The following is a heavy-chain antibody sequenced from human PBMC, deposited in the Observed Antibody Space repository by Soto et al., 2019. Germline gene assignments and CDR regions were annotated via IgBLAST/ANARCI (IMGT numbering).Heavy chain of an antibody. V-gene: IGHV3-15*07. J-gene: IGHJ4*02. Sequence: GGSLRLSCAASGFTFSNAWMNWVRQAPGKGLEWVGRIKSKTDGGTTDYAAPVKGRFTISRDDSKNTLYLQMNSLKTEDTAVYYCTTGAPPYYDFWSGYPGDYWGQGTLVTVSS. CDR2: IKSKTDGGTT. CDR3: TTGAPPYYDFWSGYPGDY. D-gene: IGHD3-3*01. CDR1: GFTFSNAW.